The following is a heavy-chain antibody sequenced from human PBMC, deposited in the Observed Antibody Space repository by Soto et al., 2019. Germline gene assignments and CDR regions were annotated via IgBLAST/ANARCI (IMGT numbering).Heavy chain of an antibody. CDR3: ARGPDNEGYFDY. V-gene: IGHV1-58*02. CDR1: GFTFTSSA. J-gene: IGHJ4*02. D-gene: IGHD1-1*01. CDR2: IVVGSGNT. Sequence: GASVKVSCKASGFTFTSSAMQWVRQARGQRLEWIGWIVVGSGNTNYAQKFQERVTITRDMPTSTAYMELSGLRSEDTAVYYCARGPDNEGYFDYWGRGTLVTVSS.